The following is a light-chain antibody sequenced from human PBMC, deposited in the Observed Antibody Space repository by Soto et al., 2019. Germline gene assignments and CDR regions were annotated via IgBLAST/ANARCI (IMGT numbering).Light chain of an antibody. Sequence: PGERATLSCRASQSVSSNLAWYQQKPGQAPRLLIYGASTRATGIPARFSGSGSGTEFTLTISSLQSEDFAVYYCQQYNNWPLTFGGGTKVEIK. J-gene: IGKJ4*01. V-gene: IGKV3-15*01. CDR1: QSVSSN. CDR3: QQYNNWPLT. CDR2: GAS.